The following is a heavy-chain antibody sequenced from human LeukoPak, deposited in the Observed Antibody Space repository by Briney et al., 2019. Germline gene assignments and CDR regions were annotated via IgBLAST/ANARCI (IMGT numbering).Heavy chain of an antibody. J-gene: IGHJ2*01. CDR1: GGSISRYY. D-gene: IGHD6-13*01. CDR2: KDYSGST. CDR3: ARVYYSSSYDYWYFDL. V-gene: IGHV4-59*01. Sequence: SETLSLTCTVSGGSISRYYWSWIRQPPGKGLEGIGYKDYSGSTNYNRSLESRVTISVDTSKNQFSLKLSSVTAADTAVYYCARVYYSSSYDYWYFDLWGRGTLVTVSS.